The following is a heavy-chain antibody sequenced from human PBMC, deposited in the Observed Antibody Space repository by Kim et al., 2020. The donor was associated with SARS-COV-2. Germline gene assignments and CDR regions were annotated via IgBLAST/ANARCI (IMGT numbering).Heavy chain of an antibody. J-gene: IGHJ6*02. CDR3: TAAYCSSTSCYVDGMDV. V-gene: IGHV1-24*01. Sequence: ASVKVSCKVSGYTLTELSMHWVRQAPGKGLEWMGGFDPEDGETIYAQKFQGRVTMTEDTSTDTAYMELSSLRSEDTAVYYCTAAYCSSTSCYVDGMDVWGQGTTVTVSS. D-gene: IGHD2-2*01. CDR1: GYTLTELS. CDR2: FDPEDGET.